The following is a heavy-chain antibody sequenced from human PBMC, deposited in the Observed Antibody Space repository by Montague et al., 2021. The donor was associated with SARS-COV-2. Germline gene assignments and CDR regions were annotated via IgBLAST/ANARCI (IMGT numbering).Heavy chain of an antibody. Sequence: SETLSLTCTVSGGSISSYYWSWIRQPAGKGLEWIGRSYTSGTTNYNPYLKSRATMSVDTTKNQFSLQLSSVTAADTAVYYCACGSGIINFYNSGMDVWGQGTTVTVSS. D-gene: IGHD3-10*01. CDR1: GGSISSYY. CDR2: SYTSGTT. J-gene: IGHJ6*02. CDR3: ACGSGIINFYNSGMDV. V-gene: IGHV4-4*07.